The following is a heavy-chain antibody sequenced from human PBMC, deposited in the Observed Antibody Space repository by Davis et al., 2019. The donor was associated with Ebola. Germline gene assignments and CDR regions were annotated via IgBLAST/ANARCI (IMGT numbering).Heavy chain of an antibody. J-gene: IGHJ6*02. D-gene: IGHD5-12*01. CDR3: ARDLGLRLLSGYYYGMDV. CDR1: GGSISSSSYY. V-gene: IGHV4-39*02. Sequence: PSETLSLTCTVSGGSISSSSYYWGWIRQPPGKGLEWIGSIYYSGSTYYNPSLKSRVTISVDTSKNQFSLKLSSVTAADTAVYYCARDLGLRLLSGYYYGMDVWGQGTTVTVSS. CDR2: IYYSGST.